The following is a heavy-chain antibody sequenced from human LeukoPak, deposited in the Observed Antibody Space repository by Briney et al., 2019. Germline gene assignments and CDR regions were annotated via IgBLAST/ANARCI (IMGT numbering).Heavy chain of an antibody. Sequence: GGSLTLSCVASGFIFSKHWMHWVRQAPGKGLVWVSRLNLDGSTTSYADSVKGRFTISRDNAKNTLYLQMNSLRVDDTGVYYCAREPSGSYWGWGQRTLVTVSS. CDR1: GFIFSKHW. CDR3: AREPSGSYWG. V-gene: IGHV3-74*01. CDR2: LNLDGSTT. J-gene: IGHJ4*02. D-gene: IGHD3-10*01.